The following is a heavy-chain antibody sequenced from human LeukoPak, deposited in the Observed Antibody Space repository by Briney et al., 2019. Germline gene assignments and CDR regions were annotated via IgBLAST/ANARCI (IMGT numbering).Heavy chain of an antibody. CDR2: IIPIFGTA. Sequence: GASVKVSCKASGGTFSSYAISWVRQAPGQGLEWMGGIIPIFGTANYAQKFQGRVTMTRDTSISTAYMELSRLRSDDTAVYYCARWVSGYEEWFDYWGQGTLVTVSS. D-gene: IGHD5-12*01. V-gene: IGHV1-69*05. J-gene: IGHJ4*02. CDR3: ARWVSGYEEWFDY. CDR1: GGTFSSYA.